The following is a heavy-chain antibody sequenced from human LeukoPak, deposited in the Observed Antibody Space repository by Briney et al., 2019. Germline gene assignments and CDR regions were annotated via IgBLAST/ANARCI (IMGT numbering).Heavy chain of an antibody. Sequence: GGSLRLSCAASGFTFSSYGMNWVRQAPGKGLEWVAVIWYDGSNKYYADSVKGRFTISRDNSKNTLYLQMNSLRAEDTAVYYCARDVGSGWFDYWGQGTLVTVSS. J-gene: IGHJ4*02. D-gene: IGHD6-19*01. V-gene: IGHV3-33*08. CDR2: IWYDGSNK. CDR1: GFTFSSYG. CDR3: ARDVGSGWFDY.